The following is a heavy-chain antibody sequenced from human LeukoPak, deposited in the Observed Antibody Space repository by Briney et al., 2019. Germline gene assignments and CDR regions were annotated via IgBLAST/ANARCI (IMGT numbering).Heavy chain of an antibody. D-gene: IGHD3-10*01. V-gene: IGHV3-64*01. CDR2: ISSNGGST. J-gene: IGHJ4*02. Sequence: GGSLRLSCAASGFTFSSYAMHWVRQAPGKGLEYVSAISSNGGSTYYANSVKGRFTISRDNSKNTLYLQMNSLRAEDTAVYYCAEDLSPSTYYYGSGSYGFDYWGQGTLVTVSS. CDR3: AEDLSPSTYYYGSGSYGFDY. CDR1: GFTFSSYA.